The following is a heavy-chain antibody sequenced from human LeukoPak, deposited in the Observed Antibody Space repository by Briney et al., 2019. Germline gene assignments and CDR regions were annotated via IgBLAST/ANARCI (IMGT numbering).Heavy chain of an antibody. J-gene: IGHJ6*03. CDR1: GGSISSSSYY. CDR3: ARGPGVGYSYGFYYYYYMDV. CDR2: FYYSENT. Sequence: SETLSLTCTVSGGSISSSSYYWGWIRQPPGKGLEWIGSFYYSENTYYNPSLKSRVTISVDTSKNQFSLKLSSVTAADTAVYYCARGPGVGYSYGFYYYYYMDVWGKGTTVTISS. D-gene: IGHD5-18*01. V-gene: IGHV4-39*07.